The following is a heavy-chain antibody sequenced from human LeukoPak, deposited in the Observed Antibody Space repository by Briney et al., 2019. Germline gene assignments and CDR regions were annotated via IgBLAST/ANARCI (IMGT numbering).Heavy chain of an antibody. Sequence: GGSLRLSCAASGFTVSSNYMSWVRQAPGKGLERVSVIYSGGSTYYADSVKGRFTISRDNSKNALYLQMNSLRAEDTAVYYCARGYEDSGLVVVPAAMEKAFDIWGQGTMVTVSS. CDR3: ARGYEDSGLVVVPAAMEKAFDI. J-gene: IGHJ3*02. CDR2: IYSGGST. V-gene: IGHV3-53*01. D-gene: IGHD2-2*01. CDR1: GFTVSSNY.